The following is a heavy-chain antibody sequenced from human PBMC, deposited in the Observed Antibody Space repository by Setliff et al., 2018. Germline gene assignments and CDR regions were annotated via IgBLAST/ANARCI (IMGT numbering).Heavy chain of an antibody. D-gene: IGHD2-15*01. J-gene: IGHJ4*02. CDR2: VYHSGST. CDR1: NYSINSNTYSY. V-gene: IGHV4-38-2*02. Sequence: TLSLTCSVSNYSINSNTYSYWGWVRQPPGKGLEWSGTVYHSGSTYYNPSLKSRVTVSLDTSNNQFSLKLSSVAATDTAVYYCVRVRVVVAATFDYWGQGMLVTVSS. CDR3: VRVRVVVAATFDY.